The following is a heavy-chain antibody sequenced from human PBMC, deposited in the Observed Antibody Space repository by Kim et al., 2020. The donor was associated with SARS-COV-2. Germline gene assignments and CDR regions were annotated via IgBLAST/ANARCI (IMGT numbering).Heavy chain of an antibody. V-gene: IGHV3-33*01. CDR1: GFTFSSYG. CDR3: ARVAAAGPYYYYYYMDV. D-gene: IGHD6-13*01. CDR2: LWFDGSNK. J-gene: IGHJ6*03. Sequence: GGSLRLSCAASGFTFSSYGMHWVRQAPGKGLEWMAFLWFDGSNKNYSDSVKGRFAISRDNSKNTLYLQMNSLRVEDTAVYYCARVAAAGPYYYYYYMDVWAKGPRSPSP.